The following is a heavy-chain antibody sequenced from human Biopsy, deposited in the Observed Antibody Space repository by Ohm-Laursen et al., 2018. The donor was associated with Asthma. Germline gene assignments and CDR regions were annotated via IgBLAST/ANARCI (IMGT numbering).Heavy chain of an antibody. CDR1: GFAFNNYS. D-gene: IGHD3-22*01. Sequence: SLRLSCAASGFAFNNYSMTWVRQAPGQGLEWVSSISARGVRTFYADSVKGRFTVSRDSSRNTLYLQLSTLRVEDTAVYFCAKITTDRQKANNWFDPWGQGTLVTVSS. V-gene: IGHV3-23*01. CDR2: ISARGVRT. J-gene: IGHJ5*02. CDR3: AKITTDRQKANNWFDP.